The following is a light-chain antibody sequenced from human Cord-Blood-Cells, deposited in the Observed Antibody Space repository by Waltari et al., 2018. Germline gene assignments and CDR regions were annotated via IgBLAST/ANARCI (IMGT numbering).Light chain of an antibody. CDR2: AAS. J-gene: IGKJ2*01. CDR3: QQSYSTPRT. CDR1: QSISSY. Sequence: DTQLTQSPASLSASVAARVTITCRASQSISSYLNWYQHKPGKAPKLLIYAASSLQSGVQSRFSGSGSGTDFTLTISSLQPEDFATYYCQQSYSTPRTFGQGTKLEIK. V-gene: IGKV1-39*01.